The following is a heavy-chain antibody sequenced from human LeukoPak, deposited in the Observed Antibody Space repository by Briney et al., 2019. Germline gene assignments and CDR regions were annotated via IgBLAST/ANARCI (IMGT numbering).Heavy chain of an antibody. CDR2: ISWNCGSI. J-gene: IGHJ5*02. Sequence: GGTLRLSCAASGFSFSSYWMSWGREAPGKGQERGSGISWNCGSIGYADSVRGRFTISRDNAKNSLYLQMNSLRAEDTALYYCAKDSHSFGAVANNWFDPWGQGTLVTVSS. CDR1: GFSFSSYW. V-gene: IGHV3-9*01. CDR3: AKDSHSFGAVANNWFDP. D-gene: IGHD6-19*01.